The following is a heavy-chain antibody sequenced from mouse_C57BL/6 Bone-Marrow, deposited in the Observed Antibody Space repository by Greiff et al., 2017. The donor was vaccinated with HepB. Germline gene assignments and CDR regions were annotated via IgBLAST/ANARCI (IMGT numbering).Heavy chain of an antibody. V-gene: IGHV2-2*01. CDR2: IWSGGST. J-gene: IGHJ3*01. Sequence: VQLQQSGPGLVQPSQSLSITCTVSGFSLTSYGVNWVRQSPGKGLEWMGVIWSGGSTDYNAAFISRLSISKDNSKSQVFFKRNSLQADDTAIYYCARNYYGSSYAYWGQGTLVTVSA. CDR3: ARNYYGSSYAY. CDR1: GFSLTSYG. D-gene: IGHD1-1*01.